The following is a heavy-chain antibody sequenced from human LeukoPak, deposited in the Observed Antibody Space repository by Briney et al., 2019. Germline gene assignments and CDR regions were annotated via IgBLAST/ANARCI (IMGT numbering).Heavy chain of an antibody. D-gene: IGHD2-15*01. V-gene: IGHV4-39*07. CDR2: IYYSGST. J-gene: IGHJ5*02. Sequence: SETLSLTCTVSGGSISSSSYYWGWIRQPPGKGLEWIGSIYYSGSTNYNPSLKSRVTISVDTSKNQFSLKMSSVTAADTAVYYCARNRGYCSSGSCYYWFDPWGQGTLVTVSS. CDR1: GGSISSSSYY. CDR3: ARNRGYCSSGSCYYWFDP.